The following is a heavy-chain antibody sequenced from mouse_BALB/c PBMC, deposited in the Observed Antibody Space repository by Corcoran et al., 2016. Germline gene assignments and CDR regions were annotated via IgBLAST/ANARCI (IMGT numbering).Heavy chain of an antibody. CDR1: GFNIKDTY. V-gene: IGHV14-3*02. J-gene: IGHJ4*01. CDR2: IDPANGNT. D-gene: IGHD2-1*01. Sequence: EVQLQQSGAELVKPGASVKLSCTASGFNIKDTYMHWVEQRPEQGLEWIGRIDPANGNTKYDPKFQGKATITADTSSNTAYLQLSSLTSEDTAVYYCAIYYGYDAMDYWGQGTSVTVSS. CDR3: AIYYGYDAMDY.